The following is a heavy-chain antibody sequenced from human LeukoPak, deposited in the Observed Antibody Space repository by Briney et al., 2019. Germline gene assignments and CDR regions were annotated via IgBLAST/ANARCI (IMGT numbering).Heavy chain of an antibody. V-gene: IGHV3-48*02. Sequence: GGSLRLSCAASGFTFSSYSMNWVRQAPGKGLEWVSYISSSSSTIYYADSVKGRFTISRDNSKNTVYLQMNSLRDEDTAVYYCARDGYYTLASGYFDLWGQGTLVTVSS. CDR2: ISSSSSTI. J-gene: IGHJ4*02. CDR1: GFTFSSYS. CDR3: ARDGYYTLASGYFDL. D-gene: IGHD3-3*01.